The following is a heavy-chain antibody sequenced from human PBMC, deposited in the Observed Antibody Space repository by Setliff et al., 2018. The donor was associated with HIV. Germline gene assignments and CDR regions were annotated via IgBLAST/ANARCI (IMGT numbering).Heavy chain of an antibody. Sequence: SETLSLTCGVFSGSISNSNYFWDWIRQSPGKGLEWVGSAGSADYGGNAYYNPPLKSRVTISVETSKNQFSLKLSSVTAADTAVYYRVRSYCGGGLCFRGLDLWGQGTTVTVSS. CDR2: AGSADYGGNA. CDR3: VRSYCGGGLCFRGLDL. J-gene: IGHJ6*02. V-gene: IGHV4-39*07. CDR1: SGSISNSNYF. D-gene: IGHD2-21*01.